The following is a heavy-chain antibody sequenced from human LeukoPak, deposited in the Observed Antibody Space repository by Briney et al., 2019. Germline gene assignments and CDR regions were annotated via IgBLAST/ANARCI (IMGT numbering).Heavy chain of an antibody. CDR2: ISDSGSGGNT. Sequence: GGSLRLSCAASGFTFGDFALSWFRQAPGKGLEWVSTISDSGSGGNTYYADSVKGRFTISRDNSKNTLYLQMNSLRAEDTAVYYCAKQLRVYYYMDVWGKGTTVTVSS. CDR1: GFTFGDFA. D-gene: IGHD4-23*01. CDR3: AKQLRVYYYMDV. J-gene: IGHJ6*03. V-gene: IGHV3-23*01.